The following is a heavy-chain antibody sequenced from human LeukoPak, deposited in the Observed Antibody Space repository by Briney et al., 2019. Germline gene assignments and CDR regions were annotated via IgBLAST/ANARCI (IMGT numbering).Heavy chain of an antibody. D-gene: IGHD3-3*01. CDR1: GFTFSSYA. V-gene: IGHV3-23*01. CDR3: AESLDDFWSGYLGWYFDL. CDR2: ISGSGGST. J-gene: IGHJ2*01. Sequence: GGSLRLSCAASGFTFSSYAMSWVRQAPGKGLEWVSAISGSGGSTYYADSVKGRFTISRDNSKNTLYLQMNSLRAEDTAVYYCAESLDDFWSGYLGWYFDLWGRGTLVTVSS.